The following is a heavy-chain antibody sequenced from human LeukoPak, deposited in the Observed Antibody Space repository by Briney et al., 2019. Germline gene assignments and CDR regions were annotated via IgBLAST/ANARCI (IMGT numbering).Heavy chain of an antibody. D-gene: IGHD6-13*01. J-gene: IGHJ3*02. V-gene: IGHV4-59*01. Sequence: PSETLSLTCTVSGGSISSYYWSWIRQSPGKGLEWIGYIYYSGSTNYNPSLKSRVTISVDTSKNQFSLKLSSVTAADTAVYYCARDSSSSWYWTEWGSGAFDIWGQGTMVTVSS. CDR3: ARDSSSSWYWTEWGSGAFDI. CDR1: GGSISSYY. CDR2: IYYSGST.